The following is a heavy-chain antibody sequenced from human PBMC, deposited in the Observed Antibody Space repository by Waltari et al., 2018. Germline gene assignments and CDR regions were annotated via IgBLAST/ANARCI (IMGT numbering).Heavy chain of an antibody. CDR2: INRDGIST. Sequence: EVQLVESGGGLVQPGGSLRLSCAASGFTFSSYWMHWVPQAPGKGRVWVSRINRDGISTIYADSGKGRFTISRDNSNNRLYLQMNSLRAEDTAVYYCTREPSPDSGGYFYYYMDVWGKGTTVTVSS. J-gene: IGHJ6*03. CDR3: TREPSPDSGGYFYYYMDV. CDR1: GFTFSSYW. D-gene: IGHD3-22*01. V-gene: IGHV3-74*01.